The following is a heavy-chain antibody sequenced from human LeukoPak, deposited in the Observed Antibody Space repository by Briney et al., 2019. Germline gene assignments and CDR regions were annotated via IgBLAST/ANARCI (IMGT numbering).Heavy chain of an antibody. V-gene: IGHV4-59*01. J-gene: IGHJ4*02. CDR1: GGSISNYY. CDR3: ARSGTGGYFDY. Sequence: SETLSLTCTVSGGSISNYYWTWIRQTPGKGLEWIGYIYSNGNTKYNPSLKSRVTISVDTSKNQFSLKLSSMTAADTAVYYCARSGTGGYFDYWGQGTLVTVSS. D-gene: IGHD3-10*01. CDR2: IYSNGNT.